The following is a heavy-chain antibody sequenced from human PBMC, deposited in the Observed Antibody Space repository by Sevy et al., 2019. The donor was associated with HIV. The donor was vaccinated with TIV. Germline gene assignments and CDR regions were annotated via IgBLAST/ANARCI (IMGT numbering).Heavy chain of an antibody. CDR1: GGAISSYY. Sequence: SDTLSLTCTVSGGAISSYYWSWIRQPPGKGLEWIGYIYYSGSTNYNPSLKSRVTISVDTSKNPFSLKLSSVTAGDTAVYYCERGPKRWLQVDYWGQGTLVTVSS. J-gene: IGHJ4*02. CDR2: IYYSGST. V-gene: IGHV4-59*13. CDR3: ERGPKRWLQVDY. D-gene: IGHD5-12*01.